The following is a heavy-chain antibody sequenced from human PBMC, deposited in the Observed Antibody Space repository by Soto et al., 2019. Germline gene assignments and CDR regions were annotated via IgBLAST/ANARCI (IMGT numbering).Heavy chain of an antibody. CDR3: AKATMVRGVISSYYYMDV. CDR2: ISGSGGST. J-gene: IGHJ6*03. V-gene: IGHV3-23*01. Sequence: GGSLRLSCAASGFTCSSYAMSWVRQAPGKGLEWVSAISGSGGSTYYADSVKGRFTISRDNSKNTLYLQMNSLRAEDTAVYYCAKATMVRGVISSYYYMDVWGKGTTVTVSS. D-gene: IGHD3-10*01. CDR1: GFTCSSYA.